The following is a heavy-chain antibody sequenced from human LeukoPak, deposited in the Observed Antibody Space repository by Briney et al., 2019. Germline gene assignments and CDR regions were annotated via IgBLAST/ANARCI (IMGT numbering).Heavy chain of an antibody. CDR1: RFTFSSYG. CDR3: AKDYGAVTAWFDY. CDR2: IRYDGSNK. D-gene: IGHD4-11*01. Sequence: PGGSLRLYCAASRFTFSSYGMHWVRQTPGKGLEWVAFIRYDGSNKYYADSVKGRFTISRDNSKNTLYLQMNSLRAEDTAVYYCAKDYGAVTAWFDYWGQGTLVTVSS. V-gene: IGHV3-30*02. J-gene: IGHJ4*02.